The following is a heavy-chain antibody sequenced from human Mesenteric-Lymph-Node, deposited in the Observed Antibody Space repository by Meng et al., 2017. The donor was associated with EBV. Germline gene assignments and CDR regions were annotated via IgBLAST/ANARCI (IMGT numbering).Heavy chain of an antibody. Sequence: LQLPSSGPGLVNPSETLPLSSTASGGSISNVNYYWGWIRQPPGKGMEWIGSIHYTETNYRSPSLKSRVTIFVDTSKNQLSLKLTSVTAADTAVYYCARHGYSNYLNWFDSWGQGTLVTVSS. V-gene: IGHV4-39*01. D-gene: IGHD4-11*01. CDR1: GGSISNVNYY. CDR3: ARHGYSNYLNWFDS. CDR2: IHYTETN. J-gene: IGHJ5*01.